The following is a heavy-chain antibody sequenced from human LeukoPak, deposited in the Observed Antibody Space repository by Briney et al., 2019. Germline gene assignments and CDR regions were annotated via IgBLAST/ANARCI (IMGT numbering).Heavy chain of an antibody. CDR3: ARDRLQLQS. CDR1: GGSISFYY. Sequence: SETLSLTCTVSGGSISFYYWSWIRQPPGKGLEWIWYVSYTGSTNYNPSLKSRFTITIDTSKNQFSLQLSSVTAADTAVYYCARDRLQLQSWGQGSMVTVSS. V-gene: IGHV4-59*01. D-gene: IGHD5-24*01. J-gene: IGHJ5*02. CDR2: VSYTGST.